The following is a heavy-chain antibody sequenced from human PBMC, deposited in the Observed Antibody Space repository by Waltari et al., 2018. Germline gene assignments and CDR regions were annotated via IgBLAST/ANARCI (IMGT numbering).Heavy chain of an antibody. Sequence: ETLSLTCAVYGGSFSGYYWSWIRQPPGKGLEWIGEINHSGSTNYNPSLKSRVTISVDTSKNQFSLKLSSVTAADTAVYYCASGIAATSDYWGQGTLVTVSS. CDR3: ASGIAATSDY. CDR1: GGSFSGYY. V-gene: IGHV4-34*01. D-gene: IGHD6-6*01. J-gene: IGHJ4*02. CDR2: INHSGST.